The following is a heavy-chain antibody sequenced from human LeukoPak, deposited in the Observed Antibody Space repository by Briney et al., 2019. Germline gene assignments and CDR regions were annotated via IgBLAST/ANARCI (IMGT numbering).Heavy chain of an antibody. Sequence: PSETLSLTCTVSGGSISSYYWTWIRQSPGKGLEWIGFFHHSGSTYYNPSLKSRVTISVDTSKNQFSLKLTPVTAADTAVYYCARSPLGTHYYYMDVWGKGATVTVSS. CDR1: GGSISSYY. V-gene: IGHV4-59*01. CDR2: FHHSGST. D-gene: IGHD7-27*01. J-gene: IGHJ6*03. CDR3: ARSPLGTHYYYMDV.